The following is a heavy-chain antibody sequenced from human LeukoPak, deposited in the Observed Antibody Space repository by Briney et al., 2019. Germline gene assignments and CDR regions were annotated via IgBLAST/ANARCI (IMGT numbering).Heavy chain of an antibody. CDR3: AREASDSSSSYYYYYMDV. CDR1: GFTFSSYG. D-gene: IGHD6-6*01. CDR2: IWYDGSNK. V-gene: IGHV3-33*01. J-gene: IGHJ6*03. Sequence: GGSLRLSCAASGFTFSSYGMHWVRQAPGKGLEWVAVIWYDGSNKYYADSVKGRFTISRDNSKNTLYLQMNSLRAEDTAVYNCAREASDSSSSYYYYYMDVWGKGTTVTVSS.